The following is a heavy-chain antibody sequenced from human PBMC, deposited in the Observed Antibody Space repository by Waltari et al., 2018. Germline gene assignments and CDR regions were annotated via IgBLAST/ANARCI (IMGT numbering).Heavy chain of an antibody. J-gene: IGHJ4*02. V-gene: IGHV3-23*01. D-gene: IGHD4-17*01. Sequence: EVQLLESGGTLVQPGGSLRVSCAASGVIFRSNAFSWVRQAPGKGLEWVSSISGSVENTYYAESVKGRFTISRDNSKHTVFLQMNNLRVDDTAVYYCARDPLNDYGGWDDYWGQGTLVTVSS. CDR2: ISGSVENT. CDR3: ARDPLNDYGGWDDY. CDR1: GVIFRSNA.